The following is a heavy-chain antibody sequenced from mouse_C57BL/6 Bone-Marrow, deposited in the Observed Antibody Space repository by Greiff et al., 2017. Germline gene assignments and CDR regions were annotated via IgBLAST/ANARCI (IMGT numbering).Heavy chain of an antibody. CDR3: TRESPITRVVAAY. CDR2: IDPETGGT. D-gene: IGHD1-1*01. Sequence: VQLQQSGAELVRPGASVTLSCKASGYTFTDYEMHWVKQTPVHGLEWIGAIDPETGGTAYNQKFKGKAILTADKSSSTGYMELRSLTSEDSAVYYCTRESPITRVVAAYWGQGTLVTVSA. J-gene: IGHJ3*01. CDR1: GYTFTDYE. V-gene: IGHV1-15*01.